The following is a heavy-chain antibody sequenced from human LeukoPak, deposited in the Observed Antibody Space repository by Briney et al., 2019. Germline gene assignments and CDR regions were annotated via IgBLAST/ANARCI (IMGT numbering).Heavy chain of an antibody. J-gene: IGHJ4*02. V-gene: IGHV3-23*01. Sequence: AGGSLRLSCAASGFTFSSYAMSWVRQAPGKGLEWVSAISGSGGSTYYADSVKGRFTISRDNAKNTLYLQMNSLRAEDTAVYFCVRDLILVWTPGDDFDHWGQGTLVTVSS. CDR1: GFTFSSYA. D-gene: IGHD3-16*01. CDR2: ISGSGGST. CDR3: VRDLILVWTPGDDFDH.